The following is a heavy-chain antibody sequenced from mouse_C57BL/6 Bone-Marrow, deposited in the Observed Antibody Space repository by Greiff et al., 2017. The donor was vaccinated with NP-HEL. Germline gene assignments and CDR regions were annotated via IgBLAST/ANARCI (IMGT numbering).Heavy chain of an antibody. CDR3: ARDLDSSGPQLAY. D-gene: IGHD3-2*02. V-gene: IGHV5-4*01. Sequence: EVKLVESGGGLVKPGGSLKLSCAASGFTFSSYAMSWVRQTPEKRLEWVATISDGGSYTYYPDNVKGRFTISRDNAKNNLYLQMSHLKSEDTAMYYCARDLDSSGPQLAYWGQGTLVTVSA. CDR2: ISDGGSYT. J-gene: IGHJ3*01. CDR1: GFTFSSYA.